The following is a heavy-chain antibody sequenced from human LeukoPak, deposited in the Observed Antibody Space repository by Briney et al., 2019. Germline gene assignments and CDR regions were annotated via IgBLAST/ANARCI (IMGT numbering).Heavy chain of an antibody. V-gene: IGHV1-8*01. CDR1: GYTFTSYD. D-gene: IGHD2-2*01. Sequence: GASVKVSCKASGYTFTSYDINWVRQATGQGLEWMGWMNPNSGSTGYAQKFQGRVTMTRNTSISTAYMELSSLRSEDTAVYYCASGLSRPPIVVVPAPHYYYYYYMDAWGKGTTVTVSS. J-gene: IGHJ6*03. CDR2: MNPNSGST. CDR3: ASGLSRPPIVVVPAPHYYYYYYMDA.